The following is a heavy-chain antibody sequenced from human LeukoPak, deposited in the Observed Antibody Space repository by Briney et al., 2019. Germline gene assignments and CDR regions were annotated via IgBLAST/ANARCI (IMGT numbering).Heavy chain of an antibody. CDR3: ARLYSSSFPLY. Sequence: SETLSLTCTVSGGSISSYYWSWRRQPPGKGLEWIGYIYYSGSTNYNPSLKSRVTIPVDTSKNQFSLKLSSVTAADTAVYYCARLYSSSFPLYWGQGTLVTVSS. CDR2: IYYSGST. D-gene: IGHD6-6*01. V-gene: IGHV4-59*08. CDR1: GGSISSYY. J-gene: IGHJ4*02.